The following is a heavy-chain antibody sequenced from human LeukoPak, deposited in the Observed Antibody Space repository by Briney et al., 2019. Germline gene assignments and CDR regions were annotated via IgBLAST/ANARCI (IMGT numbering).Heavy chain of an antibody. Sequence: GGSLRLSCAASGFSFNSYAMSWARQAPGKGLEWVSRISSSGGGTYYADSVKGRFTISRDNSKNTLHLQMNTLRAEDTAVYYCARQPIEYSRSSCNYYWYYMDVWGKGTTVTVSS. V-gene: IGHV3-23*01. D-gene: IGHD6-6*01. CDR1: GFSFNSYA. CDR3: ARQPIEYSRSSCNYYWYYMDV. CDR2: ISSSGGGT. J-gene: IGHJ6*03.